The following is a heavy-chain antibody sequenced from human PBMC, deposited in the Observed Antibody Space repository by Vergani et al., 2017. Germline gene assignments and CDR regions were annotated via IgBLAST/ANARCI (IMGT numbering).Heavy chain of an antibody. CDR2: IWYDGSNK. J-gene: IGHJ4*02. V-gene: IGHV3-33*01. CDR1: GFTFSSYG. Sequence: QVQLVESGGGVVQPGRSLRLSCAASGFTFSSYGMHWVRQAPGKGLEWVAVIWYDGSNKYYADSVKGRFTISRDNSKNTLYLQMNSLRAEDTAVYYCARDASDSSGYYYIRFYFDYWGQGTLVTVSS. CDR3: ARDASDSSGYYYIRFYFDY. D-gene: IGHD3-22*01.